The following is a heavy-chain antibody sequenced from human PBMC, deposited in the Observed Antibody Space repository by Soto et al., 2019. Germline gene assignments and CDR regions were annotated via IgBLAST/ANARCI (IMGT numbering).Heavy chain of an antibody. D-gene: IGHD2-8*01. V-gene: IGHV4-30-2*01. CDR3: ARYCNNSACRHLYYLDY. Sequence: SETLSLTCAVSCGSISSGVYSWSWIRQPPGKGLGWIGYIYHSGSTYYNPSRKSRVTISADRSKNQSSLKLSSVTAADTAVYYCARYCNNSACRHLYYLDYWGLGTLVTVSS. CDR2: IYHSGST. CDR1: CGSISSGVYS. J-gene: IGHJ4*02.